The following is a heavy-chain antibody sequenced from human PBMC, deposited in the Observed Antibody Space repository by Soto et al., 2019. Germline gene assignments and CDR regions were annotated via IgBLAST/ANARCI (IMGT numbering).Heavy chain of an antibody. CDR1: GGSISDYY. CDR3: ARYSGNSYKFDY. V-gene: IGHV4-59*01. Sequence: SETLSLTCSVSGGSISDYYWSWIRQPPGKGLEWIGYIHYSGSTNYNPSLKSRVTIPVDTSKNHFSLKLSSVTAADTAVYFCARYSGNSYKFDYWGQGTLVTVSS. CDR2: IHYSGST. D-gene: IGHD1-26*01. J-gene: IGHJ4*02.